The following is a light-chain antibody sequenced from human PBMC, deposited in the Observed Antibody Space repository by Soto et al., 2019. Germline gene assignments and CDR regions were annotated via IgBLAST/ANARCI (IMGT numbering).Light chain of an antibody. V-gene: IGKV1-39*01. CDR2: AAS. J-gene: IGKJ4*01. Sequence: DIQMTQSPSPLSASVGDRVTVTCRASQSISRYLNWYQQKPGNAPKLLIYAASNLQSGVPSRFSGSGSGTDFTLTISSLHPEDFATYFCQQSHTPPLTFGGGTKVAIK. CDR1: QSISRY. CDR3: QQSHTPPLT.